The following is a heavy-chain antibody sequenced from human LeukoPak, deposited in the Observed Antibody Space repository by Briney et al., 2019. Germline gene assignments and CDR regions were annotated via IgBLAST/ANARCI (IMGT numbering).Heavy chain of an antibody. CDR2: IYYSGST. CDR3: AIGYCSSTSCPVGY. J-gene: IGHJ4*02. Sequence: SETLSLTCTVSGGSISSYYWSLIRRPPGKGLEWIGYIYYSGSTNYNPSLKSRVTISVDTSKNQFSLKLSSVTAADTAVYYCAIGYCSSTSCPVGYWGQGTLVTVSS. V-gene: IGHV4-59*08. CDR1: GGSISSYY. D-gene: IGHD2-2*03.